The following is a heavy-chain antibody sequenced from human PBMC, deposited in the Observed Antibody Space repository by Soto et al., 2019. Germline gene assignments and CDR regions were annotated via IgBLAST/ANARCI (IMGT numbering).Heavy chain of an antibody. D-gene: IGHD5-18*01. CDR3: ARHGSEYSYGLRMDV. V-gene: IGHV5-51*01. Sequence: PGESLKISCKGSGYSFTSYWIGWVRQMPGKGLEWMGIIYPGDSDTRYSPSFQGQVTISADKSISTAYLQWSSLKASDTAMYYCARHGSEYSYGLRMDVWGQGTTVTVSS. J-gene: IGHJ6*02. CDR2: IYPGDSDT. CDR1: GYSFTSYW.